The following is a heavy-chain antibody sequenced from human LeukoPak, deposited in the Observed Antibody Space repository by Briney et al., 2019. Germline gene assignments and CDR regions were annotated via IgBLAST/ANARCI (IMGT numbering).Heavy chain of an antibody. D-gene: IGHD3-3*01. V-gene: IGHV1-8*03. CDR1: GYTFTSYD. CDR3: ARGGSIFGVVIAYSFDS. J-gene: IGHJ4*02. Sequence: ASMKVSCKASGYTFTSYDINWVRQATGQGLEWMGWMNPNTGDTGYAQKFQGRVILTRDTSISTAYMELSSLRSEDTAVYYCARGGSIFGVVIAYSFDSWGQGTLVTVSS. CDR2: MNPNTGDT.